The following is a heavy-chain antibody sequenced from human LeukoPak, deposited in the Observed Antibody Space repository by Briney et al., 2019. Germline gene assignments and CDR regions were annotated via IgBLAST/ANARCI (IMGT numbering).Heavy chain of an antibody. CDR3: AREPIAAAGTRGSDFDY. J-gene: IGHJ4*02. Sequence: SETLSLTCAVYGGSFSGYYWSWIRQPPGKGLEWIGEINHSGSTNYNPSLKSRVTISVDTSKNQFSLKLSSLTAADTAVYYCAREPIAAAGTRGSDFDYWGQGTLVTVSS. D-gene: IGHD6-13*01. CDR2: INHSGST. V-gene: IGHV4-34*01. CDR1: GGSFSGYY.